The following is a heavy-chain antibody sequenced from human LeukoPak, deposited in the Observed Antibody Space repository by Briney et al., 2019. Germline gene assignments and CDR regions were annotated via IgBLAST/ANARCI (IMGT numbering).Heavy chain of an antibody. CDR1: GGSLSSDSYF. Sequence: PSETLSLTCTVSGGSLSSDSYFWTWIRQPPGKGLEWIAYIYYSGSTNYNPSLKSRVTISLDTSKSQISLKLSSVTAADTAVYYGARGKGRRQDYGGQGTLVTVS. J-gene: IGHJ4*02. CDR2: IYYSGST. V-gene: IGHV4-61*01. CDR3: ARGKGRRQDY.